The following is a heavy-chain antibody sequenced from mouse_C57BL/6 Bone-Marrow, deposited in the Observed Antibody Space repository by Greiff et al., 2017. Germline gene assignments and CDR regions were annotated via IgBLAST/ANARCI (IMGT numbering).Heavy chain of an antibody. CDR3: ARSYGNPYYYAMDY. CDR1: GYSITSGYD. V-gene: IGHV3-1*01. Sequence: VQLQQSGPGMVKPSQSLSLTCTVTGYSITSGYDWHWIRHFPGNKLEWMGYISYSGSTNYNPSLKSRISITHDTSKNHFFLKLNSVTTEDTATYYCARSYGNPYYYAMDYWGQGTSVTVSS. CDR2: ISYSGST. D-gene: IGHD2-1*01. J-gene: IGHJ4*01.